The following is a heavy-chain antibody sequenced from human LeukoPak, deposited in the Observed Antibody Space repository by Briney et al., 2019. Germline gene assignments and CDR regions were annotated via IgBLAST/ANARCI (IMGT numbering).Heavy chain of an antibody. D-gene: IGHD6-19*01. CDR1: GGTFSSYA. CDR2: IIPIFGTA. J-gene: IGHJ3*02. V-gene: IGHV1-69*05. Sequence: ASVKVSCKASGGTFSSYAISWVRQAPGQGLEWMGGIIPIFGTANYAQKFQGRVTITTDESTSTAYMELSSLRSEDTAVYYCASGGHSSGWSVGAFDIWGQGTMVTVSS. CDR3: ASGGHSSGWSVGAFDI.